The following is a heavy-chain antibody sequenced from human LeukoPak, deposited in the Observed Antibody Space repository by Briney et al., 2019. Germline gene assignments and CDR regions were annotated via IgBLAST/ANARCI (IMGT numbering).Heavy chain of an antibody. CDR1: GYTLTELS. CDR2: FDPEDGET. J-gene: IGHJ4*02. Sequence: EASVKVSCKVSGYTLTELSMHWVRQAPGKGLEWMGGFDPEDGETIYAQKFQGRVTMTEDTSTDTAYMELRSLRSDDTAVYYCASDIAAAGLGDYWGRGTLVTVSS. D-gene: IGHD6-13*01. CDR3: ASDIAAAGLGDY. V-gene: IGHV1-24*01.